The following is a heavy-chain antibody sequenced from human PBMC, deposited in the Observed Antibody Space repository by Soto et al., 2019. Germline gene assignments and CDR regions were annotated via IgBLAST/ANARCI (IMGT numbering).Heavy chain of an antibody. J-gene: IGHJ6*02. CDR3: ASKQVLDGCYVCFGHDGMDV. CDR2: ISYDGSNK. D-gene: IGHD2-2*01. CDR1: GFTFSSYG. V-gene: IGHV3-30*03. Sequence: GGSLRLSCAASGFTFSSYGMHWVRQAPGKGLEWVAVISYDGSNKYYADSVKGRFTISRDNSKNTLYLQMNSLRAEDTAVYYCASKQVLDGCYVCFGHDGMDVWGQGTTVTVSS.